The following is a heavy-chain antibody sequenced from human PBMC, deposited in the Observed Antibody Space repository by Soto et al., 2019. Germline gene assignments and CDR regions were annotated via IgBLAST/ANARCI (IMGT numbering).Heavy chain of an antibody. CDR1: GFSFSSHA. D-gene: IGHD3-10*01. V-gene: IGHV3-33*01. J-gene: IGHJ3*02. CDR2: IWSDGSNR. CDR3: ARYGQNLAPYAFDM. Sequence: QVQLVESGGGVVQPGMSLRLSCATSGFSFSSHAMHWVRQAPGKGLEWVAQIWSDGSNRYYADSMRGRFTISRDMSKNTAFQQMDSLRAEDMAVYYCARYGQNLAPYAFDMWGQGTLVTVSS.